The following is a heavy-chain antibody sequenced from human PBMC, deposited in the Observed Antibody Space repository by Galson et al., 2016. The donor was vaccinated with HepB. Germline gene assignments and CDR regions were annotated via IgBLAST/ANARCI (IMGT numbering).Heavy chain of an antibody. CDR1: GFTFSTSW. D-gene: IGHD3-10*01. Sequence: SLRLSCAASGFTFSTSWMHWVRQAQGKGLVWVSRISTDGSSTIYADYVKGRFTVSRDNAKNTLYLQMNSLRVEDTDVYYCARLRTGASGSYYYDYLGQGTLVTVSA. CDR2: ISTDGSST. J-gene: IGHJ4*02. V-gene: IGHV3-74*01. CDR3: ARLRTGASGSYYYDY.